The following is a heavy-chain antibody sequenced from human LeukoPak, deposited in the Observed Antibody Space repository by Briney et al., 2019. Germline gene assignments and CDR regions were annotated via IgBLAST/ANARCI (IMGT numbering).Heavy chain of an antibody. CDR1: RFSFSDYT. CDR3: ARDRRATPMYFFDL. V-gene: IGHV3-23*01. D-gene: IGHD2-15*01. CDR2: IRHSGVDS. J-gene: IGHJ4*02. Sequence: PGGSLRLSCAASRFSFSDYTMSWVHQLPGKGLEWVSGIRHSGVDSSYADSVKGRFTISRDNSKNMLYLQMNSLRDDDTGVYYCARDRRATPMYFFDLWGQGTPVTVSS.